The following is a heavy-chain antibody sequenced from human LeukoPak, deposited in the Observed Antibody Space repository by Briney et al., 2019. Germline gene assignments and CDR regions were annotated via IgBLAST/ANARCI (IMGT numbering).Heavy chain of an antibody. V-gene: IGHV3-48*01. D-gene: IGHD2-2*01. Sequence: GGSLRLSCAASGFTFSSYSMNWVRQAPGKGLEWVSYISSSSSTIYYADSVKGRFTISRDNAKNSLYLQMNSLRAEDTAVYHCARVGYCSSTSCYRGDYWGQGTLVTVSS. CDR1: GFTFSSYS. CDR3: ARVGYCSSTSCYRGDY. CDR2: ISSSSSTI. J-gene: IGHJ4*02.